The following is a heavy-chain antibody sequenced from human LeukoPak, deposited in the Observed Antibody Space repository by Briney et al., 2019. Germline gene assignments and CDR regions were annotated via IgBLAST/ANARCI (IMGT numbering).Heavy chain of an antibody. CDR2: IIPIFGTA. J-gene: IGHJ4*02. CDR1: GGTFSSYA. Sequence: SVKVSCKASGGTFSSYAISWVRQAPGQGLEWMGGIIPIFGTANYAQKFQGRVTITADKSTSTAYMELGSLRSEDTAVYYCARGSYSSSSTTYFDYWGQGTLVTVSS. V-gene: IGHV1-69*06. CDR3: ARGSYSSSSTTYFDY. D-gene: IGHD6-6*01.